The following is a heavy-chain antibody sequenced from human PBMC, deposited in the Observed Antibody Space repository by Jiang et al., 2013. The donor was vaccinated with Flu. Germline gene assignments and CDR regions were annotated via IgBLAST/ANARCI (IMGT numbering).Heavy chain of an antibody. D-gene: IGHD2-21*01. V-gene: IGHV3-23*01. CDR3: AKASIAACDGATCYPFDY. CDR2: TVGGGDNT. CDR1: GFTFSNYA. J-gene: IGHJ4*02. Sequence: VQLLESGGGLVQPGGSLRLSCVASGFTFSNYALSWVRQAPGKGMEWVSTTVGGGDNTYHADSVRGRFTISRDNSRNALYLQMNGLRAEDTAIYYCAKASIAACDGATCYPFDYWGRESWSPCPQ.